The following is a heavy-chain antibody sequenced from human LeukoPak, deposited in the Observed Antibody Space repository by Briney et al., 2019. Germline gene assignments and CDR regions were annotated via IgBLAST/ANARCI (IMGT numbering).Heavy chain of an antibody. V-gene: IGHV1-8*01. D-gene: IGHD6-13*01. CDR3: ARLCSSSWYTYYYYYYMDV. CDR1: GYTFTSYD. Sequence: RASVKVSCKASGYTFTSYDINWVRQATGQGLEWMGWMNPNSGNTGYAQKFQGRVTTTRNTSISTAYMELSSLRSEDTAVYYCARLCSSSWYTYYYYYYMDVWGKGTTVTVSS. CDR2: MNPNSGNT. J-gene: IGHJ6*03.